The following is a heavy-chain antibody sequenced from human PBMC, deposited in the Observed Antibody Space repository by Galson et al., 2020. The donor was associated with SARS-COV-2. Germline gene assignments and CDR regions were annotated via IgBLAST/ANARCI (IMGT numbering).Heavy chain of an antibody. CDR2: ISYDGSNK. CDR3: ARDGGGVMDV. D-gene: IGHD2-8*01. CDR1: EFTFSSYA. J-gene: IGHJ6*04. Sequence: GGSLRLSCAASEFTFSSYAMHWVRQAPGKGLERVAVISYDGSNKYYADSVKGRFTISRDNSKNTLYLQMNSLRAEDTAVYYCARDGGGVMDVWGKGTTVTVSS. V-gene: IGHV3-30*04.